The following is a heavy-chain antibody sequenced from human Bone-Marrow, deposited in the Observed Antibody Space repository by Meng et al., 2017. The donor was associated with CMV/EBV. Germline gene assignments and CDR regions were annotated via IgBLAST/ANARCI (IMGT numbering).Heavy chain of an antibody. CDR1: GYTFTGYY. V-gene: IGHV1-2*02. CDR3: VTQEWRYVEGPDY. Sequence: ASVKVSCKASGYTFTGYYMHWVRQAPGQGLEWMGWINPNSGGTNYAQKFQGRVTMTRDTSISTAYMELSRLRSADTDVYYCVTQEWRYVEGPDYWGHGTLVTVSS. J-gene: IGHJ4*01. D-gene: IGHD2-15*01. CDR2: INPNSGGT.